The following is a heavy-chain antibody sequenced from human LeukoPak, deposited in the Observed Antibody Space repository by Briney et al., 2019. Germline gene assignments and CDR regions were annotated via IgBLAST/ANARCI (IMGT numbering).Heavy chain of an antibody. V-gene: IGHV4-30-4*01. Sequence: PSQTLSLTCTVSGGSISSGDYYWSWIRQPPGKGLEWIGYIYYSGSTYYNPSLKSRVTISVDASKNQFSLKLSSVTAADTAVYYCARHYGSGSYFGYWGQGTLVTVSS. CDR1: GGSISSGDYY. CDR2: IYYSGST. J-gene: IGHJ4*02. D-gene: IGHD3-10*01. CDR3: ARHYGSGSYFGY.